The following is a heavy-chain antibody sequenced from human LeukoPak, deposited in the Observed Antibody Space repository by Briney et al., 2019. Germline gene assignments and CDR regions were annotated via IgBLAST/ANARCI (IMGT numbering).Heavy chain of an antibody. CDR2: INPNGGST. D-gene: IGHD1-26*01. Sequence: ASVKVSCKASGYTFTSYYIHWVRQAPGQGLEWVGIINPNGGSTTYGQKFQGSVTMTRDTSTSTVYMELSSLTSDDAAVYYCTRELGGSYNDYWGQGTLVTVSS. CDR1: GYTFTSYY. J-gene: IGHJ4*02. CDR3: TRELGGSYNDY. V-gene: IGHV1-46*01.